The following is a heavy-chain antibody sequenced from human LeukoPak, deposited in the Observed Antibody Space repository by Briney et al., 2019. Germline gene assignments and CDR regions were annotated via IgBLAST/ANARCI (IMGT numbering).Heavy chain of an antibody. V-gene: IGHV4-59*01. CDR2: IYYSGST. CDR1: GGSISSYY. Sequence: PSETLSLTCTVSGGSISSYYWSWIRQPPGKGLEWIGYIYYSGSTNYNPSLKSRVTISVDTSKNQFSLKLSSVTAADTAVYYCARVYSSSRGGNAFDIWGQGTMDTVSS. CDR3: ARVYSSSRGGNAFDI. J-gene: IGHJ3*02. D-gene: IGHD6-13*01.